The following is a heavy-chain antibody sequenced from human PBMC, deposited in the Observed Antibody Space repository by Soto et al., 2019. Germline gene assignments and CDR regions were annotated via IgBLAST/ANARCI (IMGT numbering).Heavy chain of an antibody. Sequence: GGSLRLSCAASGFTFSSYWMSWVRQAPGKGLEWVANIKQDGSEKYYVDSVKGRFTISRDNAKNSLYLQMNSLRAEDTAVYYCARESDWDYDFQRDRFDYWGQGTLVTVSS. CDR2: IKQDGSEK. V-gene: IGHV3-7*01. J-gene: IGHJ4*02. CDR1: GFTFSSYW. D-gene: IGHD3-3*01. CDR3: ARESDWDYDFQRDRFDY.